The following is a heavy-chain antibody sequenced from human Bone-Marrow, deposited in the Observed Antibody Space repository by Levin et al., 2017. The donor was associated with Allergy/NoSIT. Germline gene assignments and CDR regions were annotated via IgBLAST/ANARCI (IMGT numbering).Heavy chain of an antibody. J-gene: IGHJ4*02. Sequence: HGESLKISCAASGFTFSSYGMHWVRQAPGKGLEWVAVISYDGSNKYYADSVKGRFTISRDNSKNTLYLQMNSLRAEDTAVYYCAKASIGVYWGQGTLVTVSS. V-gene: IGHV3-30*18. D-gene: IGHD3-16*01. CDR2: ISYDGSNK. CDR3: AKASIGVY. CDR1: GFTFSSYG.